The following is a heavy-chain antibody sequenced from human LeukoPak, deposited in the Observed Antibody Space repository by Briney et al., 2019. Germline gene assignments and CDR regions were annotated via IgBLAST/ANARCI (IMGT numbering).Heavy chain of an antibody. Sequence: SETLSLTCAVYGGSFSGYYWSWIRQPPGKGLEWIGEINHSGSTNYNPSLKSRVTISVDTSKNQFSLKLSSVTAADTAVYYCARPRPRYYDSSGYYSVWFDPWGQGTLVTVSS. CDR3: ARPRPRYYDSSGYYSVWFDP. D-gene: IGHD3-22*01. CDR2: INHSGST. CDR1: GGSFSGYY. V-gene: IGHV4-34*01. J-gene: IGHJ5*02.